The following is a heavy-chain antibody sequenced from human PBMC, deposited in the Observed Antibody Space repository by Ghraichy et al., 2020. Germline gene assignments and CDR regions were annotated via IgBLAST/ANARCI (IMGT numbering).Heavy chain of an antibody. CDR2: IRFDGSDT. J-gene: IGHJ6*02. V-gene: IGHV3-30*02. CDR1: GFTFSSYG. CDR3: VKDRTREYNYYYGVDV. Sequence: GESLNISCAASGFTFSSYGLHWVRQAPGKGLEWVAFIRFDGSDTYYAESVKGRFTISRENSKNTQYLQMNSLRAEDTAVYYCVKDRTREYNYYYGVDVWGQGTTVTVSS. D-gene: IGHD6-6*01.